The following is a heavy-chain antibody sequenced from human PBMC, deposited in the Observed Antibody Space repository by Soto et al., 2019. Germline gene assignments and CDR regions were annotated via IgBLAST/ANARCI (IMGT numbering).Heavy chain of an antibody. Sequence: PSETLSLTCTVSGGSISSYYWSWIRQPPGKGLEWIGYIYYSGSTNYNPSLKSRVTISVDTSKNQFSLKLSSVTAADTAVYYCARVGHIAVAGTSYSNWFDPWGQGTLVTVSS. CDR3: ARVGHIAVAGTSYSNWFDP. CDR2: IYYSGST. D-gene: IGHD6-19*01. J-gene: IGHJ5*02. V-gene: IGHV4-59*01. CDR1: GGSISSYY.